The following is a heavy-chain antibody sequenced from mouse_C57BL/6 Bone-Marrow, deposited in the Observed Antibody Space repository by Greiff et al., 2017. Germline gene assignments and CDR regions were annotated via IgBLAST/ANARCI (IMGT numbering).Heavy chain of an antibody. D-gene: IGHD1-1*01. V-gene: IGHV1-52*01. J-gene: IGHJ3*01. CDR3: ARWGYYGSSGWFAY. CDR2: IDPSDSET. Sequence: QVQLQQPGAELVRPGSSVKLSCKASGYTFTSYWMHWVKQRPIQGLEWIGNIDPSDSETQYNPKFKEQATLTVDKSSSTAYMQLSSLTSEDSAVYDCARWGYYGSSGWFAYGGQGTLVTVSA. CDR1: GYTFTSYW.